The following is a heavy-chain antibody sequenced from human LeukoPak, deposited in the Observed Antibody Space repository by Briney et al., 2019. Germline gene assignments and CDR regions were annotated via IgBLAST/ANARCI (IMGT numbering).Heavy chain of an antibody. D-gene: IGHD3-22*01. CDR3: AKHYDSSGYRLFDP. V-gene: IGHV4-39*07. CDR1: GGSISSSSYY. CDR2: IYYSGST. Sequence: SETLSLTYTVSGGSISSSSYYWGWIRQPPGKGLEWIGSIYYSGSTYYNPSLKSRVTISVDTSKNQFSLKLSSVTAADTAVYYCAKHYDSSGYRLFDPWGQGTLVTVSS. J-gene: IGHJ5*02.